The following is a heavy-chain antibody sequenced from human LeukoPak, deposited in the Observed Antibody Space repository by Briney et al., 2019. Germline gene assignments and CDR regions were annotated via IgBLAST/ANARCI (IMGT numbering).Heavy chain of an antibody. CDR2: INPNSGGT. J-gene: IGHJ6*03. V-gene: IGHV1-2*02. Sequence: ASVKVSCKASGYTFTGYFMHWVRQAPGQGLEWMGWINPNSGGTNYAQKFQGRVTMTRDTSISTAYMELRSLRSDDTAVYYCARTQNYYYYMDVWGKGTTVTISS. CDR3: ARTQNYYYYMDV. CDR1: GYTFTGYF.